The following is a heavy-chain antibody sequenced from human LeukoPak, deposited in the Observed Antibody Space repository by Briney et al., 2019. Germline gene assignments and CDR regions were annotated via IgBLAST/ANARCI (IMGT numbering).Heavy chain of an antibody. V-gene: IGHV3-23*01. CDR3: ARFTPYKAARPEAGTVDP. CDR1: GFTFSSYA. Sequence: GGSLRLSCAASGFTFSSYAMSWVRQAPGKGLEWVSAISGSGGSTYYADSVKGRFTISRDNSKNTLYLQMNSLRAEDTAVYYCARFTPYKAARPEAGTVDPWGQGTLVTVSS. J-gene: IGHJ5*02. D-gene: IGHD6-19*01. CDR2: ISGSGGST.